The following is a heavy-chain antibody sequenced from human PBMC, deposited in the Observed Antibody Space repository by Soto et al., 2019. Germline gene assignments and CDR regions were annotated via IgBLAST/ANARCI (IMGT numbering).Heavy chain of an antibody. CDR2: INHSGST. Sequence: SETLSLTCAVYGGSFSGYYWSWIRQPPGKGLEWIGEINHSGSTNYNPSLKSRVTISVDTSKNQFSLKLSSVTAADTAVYYCARGLFRLYSSGWHFDYWGQRTQVTVSS. CDR1: GGSFSGYY. V-gene: IGHV4-34*01. D-gene: IGHD6-19*01. J-gene: IGHJ4*02. CDR3: ARGLFRLYSSGWHFDY.